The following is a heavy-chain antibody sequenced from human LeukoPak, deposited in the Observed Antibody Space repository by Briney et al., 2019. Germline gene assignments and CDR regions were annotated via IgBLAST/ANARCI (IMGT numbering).Heavy chain of an antibody. J-gene: IGHJ3*02. Sequence: GGSLRLSCAASGFTLSDHYMDWVRQAPGKGLEWVGRTRNKPNSYTTEYAASVKGRFTISRDDSKNSLYLQMNSLRTEDTAVYYCARAFYGSSGYAFDIWGQGTMVTVSS. D-gene: IGHD3-22*01. CDR3: ARAFYGSSGYAFDI. CDR1: GFTLSDHY. V-gene: IGHV3-72*01. CDR2: TRNKPNSYTT.